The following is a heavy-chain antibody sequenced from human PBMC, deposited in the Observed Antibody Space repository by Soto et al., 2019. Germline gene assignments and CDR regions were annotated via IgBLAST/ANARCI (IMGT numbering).Heavy chain of an antibody. Sequence: ASVKVSCKASGYTFTGYYMHWVRHAPGQGLEWMGWINPNSGGTNYAQKFQGRVTMTRDTSISTAYMELSRLRSDDTAVYYCARVGTTGTTAAFDIWGQGTMVTVSS. D-gene: IGHD1-1*01. J-gene: IGHJ3*02. CDR2: INPNSGGT. V-gene: IGHV1-2*02. CDR3: ARVGTTGTTAAFDI. CDR1: GYTFTGYY.